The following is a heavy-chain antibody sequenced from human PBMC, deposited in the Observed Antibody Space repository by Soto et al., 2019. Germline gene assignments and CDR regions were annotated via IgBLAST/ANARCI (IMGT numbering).Heavy chain of an antibody. CDR1: GFTFTNYG. V-gene: IGHV3-30*18. CDR3: AKEARGGNSLGHFDY. J-gene: IGHJ4*02. Sequence: QVQLVDSGGGVVQPGRSLRLSCAASGFTFTNYGMHWVRQAPGKGLEWVEFISYDGSNKYYADSVKGRFTISRDNSENTLYLQMNSLRAEDTAVYYCAKEARGGNSLGHFDYWGQGTMVTVSS. D-gene: IGHD2-21*02. CDR2: ISYDGSNK.